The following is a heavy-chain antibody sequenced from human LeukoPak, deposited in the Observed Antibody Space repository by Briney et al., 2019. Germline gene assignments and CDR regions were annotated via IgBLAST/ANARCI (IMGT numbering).Heavy chain of an antibody. CDR3: ARGPICSGYVSWLNDGMDV. D-gene: IGHD5-12*01. CDR1: GYTFTSYD. CDR2: MNPNSGNT. V-gene: IGHV1-8*01. J-gene: IGHJ6*02. Sequence: ASVKVSCKASGYTFTSYDINWVRQATGQGLEWMGWMNPNSGNTGYAQKFQGRVTMTRNTSISTAYMELSSLRSEDTAVYYCARGPICSGYVSWLNDGMDVWGQGTTVTVSS.